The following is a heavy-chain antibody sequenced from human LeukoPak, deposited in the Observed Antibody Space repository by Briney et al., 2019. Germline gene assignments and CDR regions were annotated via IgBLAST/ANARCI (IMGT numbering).Heavy chain of an antibody. V-gene: IGHV3-23*01. Sequence: PGGSLRLSCAASGFTFSSYAMSWVRQAPGKGLEWVSAISGSGGSTYYADSVKGRFTISRDNSKNTLYLQMNSLRAEDTAVYYCAKERVEMTTNRFHYFDYWGQGTLVTVSS. J-gene: IGHJ4*02. CDR3: AKERVEMTTNRFHYFDY. CDR1: GFTFSSYA. D-gene: IGHD5-24*01. CDR2: ISGSGGST.